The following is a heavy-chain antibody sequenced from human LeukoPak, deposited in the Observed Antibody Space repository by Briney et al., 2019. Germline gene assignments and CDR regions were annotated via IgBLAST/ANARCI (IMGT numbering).Heavy chain of an antibody. J-gene: IGHJ4*02. CDR3: AREGPFTYGDYVLGV. CDR2: IYYSGST. Sequence: SETLSLTCTVSGGSISSGGYYWSWIRQHPGKGLEWIGYIYYSGSTYYNPSLKSRVTISVDTSKNQFSLKLSTVTAADTAVYYCAREGPFTYGDYVLGVWGQGTLVTVSS. CDR1: GGSISSGGYY. V-gene: IGHV4-31*03. D-gene: IGHD4-17*01.